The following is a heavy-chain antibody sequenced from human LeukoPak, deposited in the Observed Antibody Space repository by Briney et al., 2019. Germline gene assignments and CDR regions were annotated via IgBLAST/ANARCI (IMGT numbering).Heavy chain of an antibody. V-gene: IGHV1-69*06. J-gene: IGHJ4*02. CDR1: GGTFRSYA. Sequence: ASVKVSCKASGGTFRSYAINWARQASGQGLEWMGGIIPIFDTANNAQKFQGRVTITADKSTSTAYMELNSLTSEDTAVYYCARDGHGYSGYDFRYFDYWGQGTLVTVSS. CDR2: IIPIFDTA. D-gene: IGHD5-12*01. CDR3: ARDGHGYSGYDFRYFDY.